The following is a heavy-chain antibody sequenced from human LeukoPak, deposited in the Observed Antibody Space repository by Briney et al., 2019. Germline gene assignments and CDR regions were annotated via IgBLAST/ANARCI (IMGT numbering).Heavy chain of an antibody. Sequence: GGSLRLSCAASGFTFSSYAMSWVRQAPGKGLEWVSVISGSGDSTYYADSVKGRFTISRDNSKNTLSLRMSSLGAEDTAVYYCARDPGYSYALDYWGRGTLVTVSS. CDR2: ISGSGDST. D-gene: IGHD5-18*01. CDR1: GFTFSSYA. V-gene: IGHV3-23*01. J-gene: IGHJ4*02. CDR3: ARDPGYSYALDY.